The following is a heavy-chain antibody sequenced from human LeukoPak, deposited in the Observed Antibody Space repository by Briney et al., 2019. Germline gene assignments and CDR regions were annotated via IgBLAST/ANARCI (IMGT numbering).Heavy chain of an antibody. CDR2: ISSSSSYI. CDR3: ARESTVDYFDY. CDR1: GFTFSSYS. Sequence: GGSLRLSCAASGFTFSSYSMNWVRQAPGKGLEWVSSISSSSSYIYYADSVKGRFTISRDNAKNSLYLQMNSLRAEDTAVNYCARESTVDYFDYWGQGTLVTVSS. V-gene: IGHV3-21*01. D-gene: IGHD4-11*01. J-gene: IGHJ4*02.